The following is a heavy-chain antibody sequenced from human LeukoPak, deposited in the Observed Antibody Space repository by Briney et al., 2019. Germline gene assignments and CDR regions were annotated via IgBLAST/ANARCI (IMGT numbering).Heavy chain of an antibody. D-gene: IGHD2-15*01. V-gene: IGHV4-59*10. CDR1: GGSFSDYY. J-gene: IGHJ3*02. CDR3: ARGTPDCSGGSCYLAFDI. CDR2: IYTSGST. Sequence: SETLSLTCAVYGGSFSDYYRSWIRQPPGKGLEWIGRIYTSGSTNYNPSLKSRVTMSVDTSKNQFSLKLSSVTAADTAVYYCARGTPDCSGGSCYLAFDIWGQGTMVTVSS.